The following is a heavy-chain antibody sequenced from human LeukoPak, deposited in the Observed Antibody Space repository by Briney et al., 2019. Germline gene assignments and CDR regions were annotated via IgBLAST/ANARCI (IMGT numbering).Heavy chain of an antibody. V-gene: IGHV1-69*01. Sequence: SVKVSCKAPGGTFSSYAISWVRQAPGQGLEWMGGIIPIFGTANYAQKFQGRVTITADESTSTAYMELSSLRSEDTAVYYCARGAEDCSSTSCQAFDYWGQGTLVTVSS. CDR2: IIPIFGTA. CDR1: GGTFSSYA. D-gene: IGHD2-2*01. CDR3: ARGAEDCSSTSCQAFDY. J-gene: IGHJ4*02.